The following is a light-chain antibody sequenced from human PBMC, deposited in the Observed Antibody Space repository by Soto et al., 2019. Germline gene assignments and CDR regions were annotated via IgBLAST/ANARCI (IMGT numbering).Light chain of an antibody. V-gene: IGLV2-23*01. CDR2: EGN. CDR3: SSYTGSTTSVV. J-gene: IGLJ2*01. CDR1: SSDVGSYNL. Sequence: QSALTQPASVSGSPGQSITISCTGTSSDVGSYNLVSWYQQHPGKAPKLMIYEGNKRPSGVSHRFSGPKSGNTASLTISGLQAEDEADYYCSSYTGSTTSVVFGGGTKLTVL.